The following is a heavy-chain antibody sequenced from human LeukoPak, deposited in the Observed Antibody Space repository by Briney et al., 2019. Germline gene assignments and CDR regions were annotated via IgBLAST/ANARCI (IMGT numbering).Heavy chain of an antibody. Sequence: GGSLRLSCVVSGFSFSNSYMTWIRQTPGKGLESLAYISGSGSDIYYADSVKGRFTISRDNAKNSLYLQMNSLRAEDTAVYYCARAPDTFDIWGQGTMVTVSS. CDR2: ISGSGSDI. CDR3: ARAPDTFDI. CDR1: GFSFSNSY. V-gene: IGHV3-11*04. J-gene: IGHJ3*02.